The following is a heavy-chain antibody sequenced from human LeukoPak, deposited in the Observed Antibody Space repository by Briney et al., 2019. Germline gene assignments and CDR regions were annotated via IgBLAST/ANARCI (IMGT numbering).Heavy chain of an antibody. CDR2: IRYDGSNE. V-gene: IGHV3-30*02. Sequence: GGSLRLSCAASGLTFSSYGMHWVRQAPGKGLEWVAFIRYDGSNEFYADSVKGRFTVSRDNSKNTLSLQMSSLRAEDTAVYYCARGCVSSGSYYTVDYWGQGTLVTVSS. CDR1: GLTFSSYG. D-gene: IGHD1-26*01. J-gene: IGHJ4*02. CDR3: ARGCVSSGSYYTVDY.